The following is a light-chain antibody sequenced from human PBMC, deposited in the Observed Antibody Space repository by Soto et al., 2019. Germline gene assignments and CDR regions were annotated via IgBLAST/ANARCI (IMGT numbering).Light chain of an antibody. CDR2: DAV. V-gene: IGKV3D-20*02. J-gene: IGKJ5*01. CDR3: QQRSNWPT. CDR1: QTVSSSY. Sequence: EIVLTQSPGTLSLSPGERATLSCRASQTVSSSYLAWYQQKPGQAPRLLIYDAVGRATGIPDRFSGSGSGTDFTLTISRLEPEDFAVYYCQQRSNWPTFGQGTRLEI.